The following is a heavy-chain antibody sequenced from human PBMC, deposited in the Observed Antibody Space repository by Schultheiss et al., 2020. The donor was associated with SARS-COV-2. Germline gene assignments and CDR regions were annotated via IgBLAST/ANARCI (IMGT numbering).Heavy chain of an antibody. Sequence: GESLKISCAASGFTFSTYAMSWVRQGPGKGLEWVSAISGSGADTHYADSVKGRFSISRDNSKNTLYLQMNSLRPEDTAVYYCAKDLSGWYSSSSLYGMDVWGQGTTVTVSS. J-gene: IGHJ6*02. CDR2: ISGSGADT. V-gene: IGHV3-23*01. CDR1: GFTFSTYA. D-gene: IGHD6-6*01. CDR3: AKDLSGWYSSSSLYGMDV.